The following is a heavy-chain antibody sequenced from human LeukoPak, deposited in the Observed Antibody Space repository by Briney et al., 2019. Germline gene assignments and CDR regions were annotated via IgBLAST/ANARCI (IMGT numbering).Heavy chain of an antibody. Sequence: GGSLRLSCAASGFTFSSYWMHWVRQAPVKGLVWVSRINTDGSSTSYADSVKGRFTISRDNAKNTLYLQMNSLRAEDTAVYYCARVLRSHGDWFDYWGQGTLVTVSS. CDR3: ARVLRSHGDWFDY. D-gene: IGHD4-17*01. V-gene: IGHV3-74*01. J-gene: IGHJ4*02. CDR1: GFTFSSYW. CDR2: INTDGSST.